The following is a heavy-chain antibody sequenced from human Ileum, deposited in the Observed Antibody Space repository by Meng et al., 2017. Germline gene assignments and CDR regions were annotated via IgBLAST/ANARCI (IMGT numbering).Heavy chain of an antibody. J-gene: IGHJ5*02. CDR3: ARDCSGGGCFDP. CDR1: GGAFSSSA. D-gene: IGHD2-15*01. CDR2: IIPILNAS. V-gene: IGHV1-69*10. Sequence: QVQWVQSGAEVKYPGSSVTVSCKASGGAFSSSAIGWLRQAPGRGLEWMGGIIPILNASTYAQNFKGRVTLSADMATTTVYMELSSLTSDDTAVYFCARDCSGGGCFDPWGQGTLVTVSS.